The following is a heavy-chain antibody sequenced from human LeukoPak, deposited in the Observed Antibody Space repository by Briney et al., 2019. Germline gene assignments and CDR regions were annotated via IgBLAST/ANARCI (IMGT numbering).Heavy chain of an antibody. Sequence: SETLSLTRTVSGGSISSSSYYWGWIRQPPGTGLEWIGSIYYSGSTYYNPSLKSRVTISVDTSKNQFSLKLSSVTAADTAVYYRARLNWKSDYWGQGTLVTVSS. V-gene: IGHV4-39*01. CDR1: GGSISSSSYY. D-gene: IGHD1-20*01. CDR3: ARLNWKSDY. CDR2: IYYSGST. J-gene: IGHJ4*02.